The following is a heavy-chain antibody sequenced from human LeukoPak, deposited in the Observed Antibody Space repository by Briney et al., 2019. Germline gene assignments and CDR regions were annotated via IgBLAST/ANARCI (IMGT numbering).Heavy chain of an antibody. CDR2: IYSGGST. Sequence: GGTLRLSCAASGFTLSRNFMSWVRQAPGKGLEWVSVIYSGGSTYYPASMKGRLTISRDNSKNPLSLQLSSLTAGATPVYHCARDLYFDFWGQGTLVTVSS. V-gene: IGHV3-53*01. J-gene: IGHJ4*02. CDR1: GFTLSRNF. CDR3: ARDLYFDF.